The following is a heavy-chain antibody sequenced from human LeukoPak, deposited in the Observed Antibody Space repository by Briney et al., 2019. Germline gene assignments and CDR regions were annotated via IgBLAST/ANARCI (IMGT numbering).Heavy chain of an antibody. V-gene: IGHV4-39*07. CDR2: IYYSGST. D-gene: IGHD6-6*01. Sequence: SETLSLTCTVSGGSISSSSYYWGWIRQPPGKGLEWIGSIYYSGSTYYNPSLKSRVTISVDTSKNQFSLKLSSVTAEDTAVYYCARAAEQLVGVWAVYHYYYMDVWGKGTTVTVSS. J-gene: IGHJ6*03. CDR3: ARAAEQLVGVWAVYHYYYMDV. CDR1: GGSISSSSYY.